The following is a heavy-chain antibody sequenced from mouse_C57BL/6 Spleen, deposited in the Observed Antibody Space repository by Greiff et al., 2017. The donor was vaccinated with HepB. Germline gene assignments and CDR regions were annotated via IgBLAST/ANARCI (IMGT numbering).Heavy chain of an antibody. Sequence: EVQLQESGPGLVKPSQSLSLTCSVTGYSITSGYYWNWIRQFPGNKLEWMGYISYDGSNNYNPSLKNRISITRDTSKNQFFMKLNSVTTEDTATYYCASLITTVVARWYLDVWGTGTTVTVSS. J-gene: IGHJ1*03. CDR1: GYSITSGYY. CDR2: ISYDGSN. V-gene: IGHV3-6*01. CDR3: ASLITTVVARWYLDV. D-gene: IGHD1-1*01.